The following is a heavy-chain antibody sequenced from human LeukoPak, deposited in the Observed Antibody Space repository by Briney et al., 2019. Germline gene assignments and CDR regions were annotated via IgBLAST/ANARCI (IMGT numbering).Heavy chain of an antibody. CDR3: ARGDKYIEVPGPRVFDY. V-gene: IGHV3-21*01. J-gene: IGHJ4*02. D-gene: IGHD6-19*01. Sequence: NTGGSLRLSCAASGFTFSSYSMSWVRQAPGKGLEWVSSISSGSSYIYYADSVKGRFTISRDNAKNSLYLQLNTLTAEDTAVYYCARGDKYIEVPGPRVFDYWGQGTLVTVSS. CDR1: GFTFSSYS. CDR2: ISSGSSYI.